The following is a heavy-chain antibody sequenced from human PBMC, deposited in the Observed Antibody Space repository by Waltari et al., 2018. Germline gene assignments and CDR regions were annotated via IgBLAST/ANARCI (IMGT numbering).Heavy chain of an antibody. Sequence: EVQLLESGGGLVHSGGSLRLSCSVSGFTCGPSALTWVRQAPGKGLEWVSGLSASGGDIYYADSVKGRFTISRDNSRDTVFLQMDSLRVEDTALYFCAKGIGTGENFEYYGMDAWGQGTTVIVSS. V-gene: IGHV3-23*01. CDR3: AKGIGTGENFEYYGMDA. J-gene: IGHJ6*02. CDR2: LSASGGDI. D-gene: IGHD7-27*01. CDR1: GFTCGPSA.